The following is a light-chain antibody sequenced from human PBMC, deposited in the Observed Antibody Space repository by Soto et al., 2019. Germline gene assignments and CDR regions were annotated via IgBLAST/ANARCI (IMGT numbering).Light chain of an antibody. J-gene: IGKJ2*01. Sequence: DIQMTQSPSSLSASVEDRVIITCRASQSISNHLNWYQQKPGKAPKLLIFAASSLQSGVPSRFAGSGSGTDFTLTITDLRPEDSATYYCQQTYSELVYTFGRGTKVDIK. CDR2: AAS. CDR3: QQTYSELVYT. CDR1: QSISNH. V-gene: IGKV1-39*01.